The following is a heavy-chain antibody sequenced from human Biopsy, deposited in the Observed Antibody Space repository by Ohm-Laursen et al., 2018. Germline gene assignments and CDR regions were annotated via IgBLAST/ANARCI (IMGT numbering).Heavy chain of an antibody. CDR2: LTWNSNTI. Sequence: SLRLSCAASGFTFDDYAMHWIRQRPGKGLEWVAGLTWNSNTITYAASVKGRFTVSRDNAQKSLFLQMNSLRSEDTALYYLVRALRNYDFHDSWGQGTLVIVSS. J-gene: IGHJ1*01. V-gene: IGHV3-9*01. CDR3: VRALRNYDFHDS. CDR1: GFTFDDYA. D-gene: IGHD3/OR15-3a*01.